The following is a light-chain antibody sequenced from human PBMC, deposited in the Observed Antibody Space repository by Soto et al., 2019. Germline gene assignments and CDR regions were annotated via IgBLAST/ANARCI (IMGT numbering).Light chain of an antibody. CDR1: QSVSSD. CDR2: GAS. CDR3: QQYNNWPRT. J-gene: IGKJ5*01. Sequence: EIVMTQSPATLSVSPGDRATLSCRASQSVSSDLAWYHQKPGQAPRLLIYGASTRATGIPARFSGSGSGTEFTLTINSLQSEDFAVYYCQQYNNWPRTFGQGTRLEIK. V-gene: IGKV3-15*01.